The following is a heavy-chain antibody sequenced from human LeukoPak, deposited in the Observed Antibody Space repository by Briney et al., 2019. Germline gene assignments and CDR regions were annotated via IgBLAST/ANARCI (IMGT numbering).Heavy chain of an antibody. CDR3: AKGGDIVVVVAAVSGFDY. J-gene: IGHJ4*02. Sequence: GGSLRLSCAASGFTFSNAWMSWVRQAPGKGLEWVSAISGSGGSTYYADSVKGRFTISRDNSKNTLYLQMNSLRAEDTAVYYCAKGGDIVVVVAAVSGFDYWGQGTLVTVSS. D-gene: IGHD2-15*01. V-gene: IGHV3-23*01. CDR2: ISGSGGST. CDR1: GFTFSNAW.